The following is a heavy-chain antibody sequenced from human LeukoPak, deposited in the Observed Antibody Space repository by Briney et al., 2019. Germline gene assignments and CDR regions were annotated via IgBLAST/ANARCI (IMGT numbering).Heavy chain of an antibody. V-gene: IGHV3-9*01. D-gene: IGHD2-15*01. CDR3: AKASEPVVVAASLPYYFDY. CDR2: ISWNSGSI. J-gene: IGHJ4*02. CDR1: GSTFGHYA. Sequence: GGSLRLSCAASGSTFGHYAMHWVRQAPGKGLEWVSGISWNSGSIGYADSVKGRFTISRDNAKNSLYLQMNSLRAEDTALYYCAKASEPVVVAASLPYYFDYWGQGTLVTVSS.